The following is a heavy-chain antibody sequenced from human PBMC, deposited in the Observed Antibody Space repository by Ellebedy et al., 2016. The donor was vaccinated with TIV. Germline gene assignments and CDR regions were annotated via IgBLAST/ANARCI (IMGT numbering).Heavy chain of an antibody. CDR3: ARGRTTVTYDFDY. D-gene: IGHD4-11*01. CDR2: ISAYNGNT. CDR1: GGTFSSYG. Sequence: ASVKVSXXASGGTFSSYGISWVRQAPGQGLEWMGWISAYNGNTNYAQRLQGRVTMTTDTSTSTAYMELRSLRSDDTAVYYCARGRTTVTYDFDYWGQGTLVTVSS. V-gene: IGHV1-18*01. J-gene: IGHJ4*02.